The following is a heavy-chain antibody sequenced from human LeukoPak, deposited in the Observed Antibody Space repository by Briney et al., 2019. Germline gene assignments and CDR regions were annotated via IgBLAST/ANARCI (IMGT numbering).Heavy chain of an antibody. CDR3: ARDHGGGSYGRDAFDV. Sequence: GGSLRLSCAASGFPFSSCGMNWVRQPPGKGLEWVSSISESNSLIYYTDSVKGRFTISRDNAKNSLYLQMNSLRVEDTAVYYCARDHGGGSYGRDAFDVWGQGTMVTVSS. CDR1: GFPFSSCG. CDR2: ISESNSLI. J-gene: IGHJ3*01. V-gene: IGHV3-21*01. D-gene: IGHD1-26*01.